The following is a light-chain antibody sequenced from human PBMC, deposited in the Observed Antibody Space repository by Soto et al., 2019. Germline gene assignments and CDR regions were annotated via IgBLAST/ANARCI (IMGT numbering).Light chain of an antibody. Sequence: EIVLTQSPGTLSLSPGERATLSCRASQSVSSSSYLAWYQQKPGQAPRLIIYGASSRATGIPDRFSGSGSATDFTLTISRLEPEDFAVYYCRQYGSSPSYTFGQGTKLEIK. CDR3: RQYGSSPSYT. J-gene: IGKJ2*01. V-gene: IGKV3-20*01. CDR2: GAS. CDR1: QSVSSSSY.